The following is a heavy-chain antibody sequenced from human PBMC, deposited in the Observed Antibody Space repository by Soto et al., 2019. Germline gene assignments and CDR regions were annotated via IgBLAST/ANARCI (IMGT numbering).Heavy chain of an antibody. J-gene: IGHJ6*02. CDR1: GFMFSTYL. CDR2: IRQGGNEK. V-gene: IGHV3-7*01. D-gene: IGHD3-16*01. CDR3: VGALTYEVPYYFYGMDV. Sequence: GGSLRLSCTASGFMFSTYLMSWVRQAPGKGLEWVANIRQGGNEKFYVDSVKGRFTISRDNAKKSLYLQMNSLRAEDTAVYYCVGALTYEVPYYFYGMDVWGQGTTVPVS.